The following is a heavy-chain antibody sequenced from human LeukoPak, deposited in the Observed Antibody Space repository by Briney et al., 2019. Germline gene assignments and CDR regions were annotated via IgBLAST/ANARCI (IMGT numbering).Heavy chain of an antibody. J-gene: IGHJ3*02. CDR2: IYYSGST. CDR3: ARVRQWLLWAFDI. V-gene: IGHV4-39*07. D-gene: IGHD6-19*01. Sequence: SEALSLTCTVAGGSISSSSYYWGWLRQPPGKGLEWIGSIYYSGSTYYNPSLKSRVTISVDTSKNQFSLKLSSVTAADTAVYYCARVRQWLLWAFDIWGQGTMVTVSS. CDR1: GGSISSSSYY.